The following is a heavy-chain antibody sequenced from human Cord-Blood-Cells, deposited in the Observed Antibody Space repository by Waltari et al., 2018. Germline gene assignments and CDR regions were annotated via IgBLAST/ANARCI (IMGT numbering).Heavy chain of an antibody. CDR1: GFTFSSSA. Sequence: QVQLVESGGGVVQPGRSLSLSCAASGFTFSSSAMHWVRQAPGKGLEWVAVISYDGSNKYYADSVKGRFTISRDNSKNTLYLQMNSLRAEDTAVYYCARDWRDYGDYNFDYWGQGTLVTVSS. V-gene: IGHV3-30-3*01. CDR2: ISYDGSNK. CDR3: ARDWRDYGDYNFDY. D-gene: IGHD4-17*01. J-gene: IGHJ4*02.